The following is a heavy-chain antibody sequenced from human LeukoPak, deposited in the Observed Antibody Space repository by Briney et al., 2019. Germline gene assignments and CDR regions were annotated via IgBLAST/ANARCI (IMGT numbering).Heavy chain of an antibody. CDR1: GGSITSYY. D-gene: IGHD6-19*01. Sequence: SETLSLTCTVSGGSITSYYWTWVRQPPGKGLEGIGYGYYSGTTNYNPSLKSRVTISVDASKNQFSLKVSSVTAADTAVYHCARDAYSSGYYFFDYWGQGTLVTVSS. V-gene: IGHV4-59*01. CDR2: GYYSGTT. CDR3: ARDAYSSGYYFFDY. J-gene: IGHJ4*02.